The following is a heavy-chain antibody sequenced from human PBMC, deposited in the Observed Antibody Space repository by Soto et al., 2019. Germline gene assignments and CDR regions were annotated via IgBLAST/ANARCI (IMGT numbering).Heavy chain of an antibody. CDR1: GYTFTSYG. V-gene: IGHV1-18*01. J-gene: IGHJ4*02. CDR2: ISTYNANT. D-gene: IGHD4-17*01. CDR3: ARFYGDYVEAVGYPPDY. Sequence: QVQLVQSGAEVKKPGASVKVSCKASGYTFTSYGIIWVRQAPGQGLEWMGWISTYNANTNYAQKLQGRVTMTTDTSTRTAYMELRSLRSDVTAVYYCARFYGDYVEAVGYPPDYWGLGTLVTVSS.